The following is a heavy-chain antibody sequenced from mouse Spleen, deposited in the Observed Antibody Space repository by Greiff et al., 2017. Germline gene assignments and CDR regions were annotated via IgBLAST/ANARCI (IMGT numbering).Heavy chain of an antibody. J-gene: IGHJ2*01. CDR1: GYAFSSYW. Sequence: LVESGAELVRPGSSVKISCKASGYAFSSYWMNWVKQRPGQGLEWIGQIYPGDGDTNYNGKFKGKATLTADKSSSTAYMQLSSLTSEDSAVYFCARVGARYFDYWGQGTTLTVSS. D-gene: IGHD3-1*01. CDR3: ARVGARYFDY. CDR2: IYPGDGDT. V-gene: IGHV1-80*01.